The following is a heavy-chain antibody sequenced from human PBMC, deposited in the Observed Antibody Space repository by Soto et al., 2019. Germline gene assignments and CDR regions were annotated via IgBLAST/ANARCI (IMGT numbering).Heavy chain of an antibody. CDR1: GFSLSNARMG. V-gene: IGHV2-26*01. Sequence: ESGPTLVNPTETLTLTCTASGFSLSNARMGVSWIRQPPGKALEWLAHIFSNDEKSYSTSLKSRLTISKDTSKSQVVLTMTNMDPVDTATYYCARIPTYYDFWSGYYYFDYWGQGTLVTVSS. J-gene: IGHJ4*02. CDR3: ARIPTYYDFWSGYYYFDY. CDR2: IFSNDEK. D-gene: IGHD3-3*01.